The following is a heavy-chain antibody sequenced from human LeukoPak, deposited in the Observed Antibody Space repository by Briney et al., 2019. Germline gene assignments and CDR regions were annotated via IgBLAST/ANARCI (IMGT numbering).Heavy chain of an antibody. J-gene: IGHJ5*02. CDR3: ARHPAADGLNWFVP. D-gene: IGHD6-13*01. CDR1: GGSMNRYY. V-gene: IGHV4-59*08. CDR2: IYSSGST. Sequence: PSETLSLTCTVSGGSMNRYYWSWIRQSPGKGLEWIGYIYSSGSTNYNPSLKSRATISVDTSKNQFSLRLTSVTAADTAVYYCARHPAADGLNWFVPWGQGTLVTVSS.